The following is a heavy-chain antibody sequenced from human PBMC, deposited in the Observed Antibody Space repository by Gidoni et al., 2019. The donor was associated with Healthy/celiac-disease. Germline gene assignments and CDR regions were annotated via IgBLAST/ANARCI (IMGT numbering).Heavy chain of an antibody. Sequence: QVQLVESGGGVVQPGRSLRLSCAASGFTFSSYGMHWVRQAPGKGLEWVAVIAYDGSNKYYADSVKGRFTISRDNSKNTLYLQMNSLRAEDTAVYYCAKSRRDYYYGMDVWGQGTTVTVSS. CDR1: GFTFSSYG. CDR3: AKSRRDYYYGMDV. CDR2: IAYDGSNK. D-gene: IGHD6-13*01. J-gene: IGHJ6*02. V-gene: IGHV3-30*18.